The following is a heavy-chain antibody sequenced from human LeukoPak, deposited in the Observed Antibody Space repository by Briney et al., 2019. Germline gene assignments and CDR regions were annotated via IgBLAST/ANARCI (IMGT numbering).Heavy chain of an antibody. D-gene: IGHD3-10*01. Sequence: GGSLRLSCAASGFTASSNYMSWVRQAPGKGLEWVSVIYSGSSADYADSVKGRFTISRDNSKNTLYLQMNSLRAEDTAVYYCAKERRPCGSGREAFDYWGQGTLVTVSS. CDR1: GFTASSNY. CDR2: IYSGSSA. CDR3: AKERRPCGSGREAFDY. J-gene: IGHJ4*02. V-gene: IGHV3-53*05.